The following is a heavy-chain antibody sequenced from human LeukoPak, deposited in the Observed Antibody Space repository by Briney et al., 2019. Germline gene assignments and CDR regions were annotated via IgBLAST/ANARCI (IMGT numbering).Heavy chain of an antibody. D-gene: IGHD3-9*01. CDR3: VRDTLNGPFVFSLVL. CDR1: GFSLTCSD. CDR2: INSAGDVE. J-gene: IGHJ4*02. V-gene: IGHV3-21*06. Sequence: PGGSLRLSCKASGFSLTCSDMYWVRQAPGQGPEWLANINSAGDVEYYTHSVRGRFTMSRDNSKDLLYMQMSSLRDEDTAVYYCVRDTLNGPFVFSLVLWGQGVLVTVSS.